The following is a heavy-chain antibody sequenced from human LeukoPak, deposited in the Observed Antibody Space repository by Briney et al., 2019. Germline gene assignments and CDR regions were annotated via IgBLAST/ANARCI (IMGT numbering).Heavy chain of an antibody. D-gene: IGHD3-22*01. V-gene: IGHV4-4*07. CDR2: IYPTGNI. CDR3: ARLKFYDSTGYSPGYYMDV. J-gene: IGHJ6*03. Sequence: SETLSLTCSVSGGAIISYYWSWVRQPAGKGPEWIGRIYPTGNIDYNPSLKTRVTMSTDLSKKQFSLRLRSVTAADTAVYYCARLKFYDSTGYSPGYYMDVWGKGTAVTVSS. CDR1: GGAIISYY.